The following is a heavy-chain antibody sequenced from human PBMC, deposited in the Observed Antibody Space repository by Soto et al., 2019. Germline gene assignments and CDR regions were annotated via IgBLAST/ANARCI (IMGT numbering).Heavy chain of an antibody. J-gene: IGHJ6*03. D-gene: IGHD6-6*01. CDR3: ARDSPPSLVSYYYYMDV. CDR2: INSDGSST. V-gene: IGHV3-74*01. CDR1: GFTFSSYW. Sequence: GGSLRLSSAASGFTFSSYWMHWVRQAPGKGLVWVSRINSDGSSTSYADSVKGRFTISRDNAKNTLYLQMNSLRAEDTAVYYCARDSPPSLVSYYYYMDVWGKGTTVTVSS.